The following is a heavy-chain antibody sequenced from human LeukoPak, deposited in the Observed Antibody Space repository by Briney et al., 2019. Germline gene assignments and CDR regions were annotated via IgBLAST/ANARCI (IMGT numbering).Heavy chain of an antibody. J-gene: IGHJ4*02. CDR3: TVLRGNNY. CDR2: ISKDGTTT. D-gene: IGHD3-10*01. CDR1: GFPFSNYW. V-gene: IGHV3-74*01. Sequence: GGSLRLSCAASGFPFSNYWMHWVRQAPGKGLLWVSRISKDGTTTNYADSVKGRFSISRDNAKNSLYLQMNSLRVEDTAVYYCTVLRGNNYWGQGTLVTVSS.